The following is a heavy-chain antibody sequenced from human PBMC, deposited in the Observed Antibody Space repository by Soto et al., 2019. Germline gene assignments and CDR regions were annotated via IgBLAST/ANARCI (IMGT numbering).Heavy chain of an antibody. Sequence: GSLRLSCTVSGGSVNSNTYYWSWIRQPPGKGLEWIGFIYYSGRTEYNPSLQSRVTISLDTSKNQFYLKLTSVTAADTAVYYCARTYSGEFVPWGQGTLVTVSS. CDR3: ARTYSGEFVP. CDR1: GGSVNSNTYY. J-gene: IGHJ5*02. CDR2: IYYSGRT. V-gene: IGHV4-61*01. D-gene: IGHD1-26*01.